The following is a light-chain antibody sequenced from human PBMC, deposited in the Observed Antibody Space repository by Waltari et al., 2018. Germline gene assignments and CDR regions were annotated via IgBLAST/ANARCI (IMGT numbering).Light chain of an antibody. Sequence: DIQMTQYRSSLSASVGDRVTITCGASQSISTYLNLFQQKPGEAPKLLLYAASSLQGGVPSRFSGSGSGTDFTLTITSLQPEDFATYFCQQSYSSLYTFGQGTKLEI. J-gene: IGKJ2*01. CDR1: QSISTY. CDR2: AAS. CDR3: QQSYSSLYT. V-gene: IGKV1-39*01.